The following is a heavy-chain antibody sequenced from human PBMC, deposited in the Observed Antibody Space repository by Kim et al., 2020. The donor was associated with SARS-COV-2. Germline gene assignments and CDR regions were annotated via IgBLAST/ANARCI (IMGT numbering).Heavy chain of an antibody. CDR1: GGSFSGYY. D-gene: IGHD2-21*02. Sequence: SETRSLTCAVYGGSFSGYYWSWIRQPPGKGLEWIGEINHSGSTNYNPSLKSRVTISVDTSKNQFSLKLSSVTAADTAVYYCARDPPEWYCGGDCYSDYWGQGTLVTVSS. V-gene: IGHV4-34*01. CDR3: ARDPPEWYCGGDCYSDY. CDR2: INHSGST. J-gene: IGHJ4*02.